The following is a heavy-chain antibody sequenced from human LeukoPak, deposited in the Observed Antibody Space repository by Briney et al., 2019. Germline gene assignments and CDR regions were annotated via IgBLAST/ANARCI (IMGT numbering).Heavy chain of an antibody. D-gene: IGHD3-22*01. CDR3: AKGQYYYDSSGYYYREGGSTESDY. Sequence: GGSLRLSCAASGFTFSAFALNWVRQTPEKGLEWVSAILGTGGTTYYADSVKGRFTVSRDNSKNTLYLQMNSLRAEDTAVYYCAKGQYYYDSSGYYYREGGSTESDYWGQGTLVTVSS. CDR1: GFTFSAFA. CDR2: ILGTGGTT. V-gene: IGHV3-23*01. J-gene: IGHJ4*02.